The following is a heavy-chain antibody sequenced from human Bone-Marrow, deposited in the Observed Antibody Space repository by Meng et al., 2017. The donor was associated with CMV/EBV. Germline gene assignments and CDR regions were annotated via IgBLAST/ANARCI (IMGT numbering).Heavy chain of an antibody. CDR1: GYTFTGYY. J-gene: IGHJ3*02. CDR3: ARDLGYCSGGSCSGQDAFAI. D-gene: IGHD2-15*01. V-gene: IGHV1-2*02. CDR2: INPNSGGT. Sequence: ASVKVSCKASGYTFTGYYMHWVRQAPGQGLEWMGWINPNSGGTNYAQKFQGRVTMTRDTSISTAYMELSRLRSDDTAVYYCARDLGYCSGGSCSGQDAFAIWGQGTMVTVAS.